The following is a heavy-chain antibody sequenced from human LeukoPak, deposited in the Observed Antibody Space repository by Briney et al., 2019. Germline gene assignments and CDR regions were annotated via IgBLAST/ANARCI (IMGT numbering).Heavy chain of an antibody. CDR1: GFTFSSYA. V-gene: IGHV3-23*01. CDR2: ISGSGGST. D-gene: IGHD3-16*01. J-gene: IGHJ4*02. Sequence: GGSLRLSCAASGFTFSSYAMSWVRQAPGKGLEWVSAISGSGGSTYYADSVKGRFTISRDNSKNTLYLQMNSLRAEDTAVYYCAKAFGYPSGGWGYYFDYWGQGTLVTVSS. CDR3: AKAFGYPSGGWGYYFDY.